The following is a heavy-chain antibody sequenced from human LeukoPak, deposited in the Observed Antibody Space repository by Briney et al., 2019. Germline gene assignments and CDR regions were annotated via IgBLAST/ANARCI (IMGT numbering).Heavy chain of an antibody. Sequence: SETLSLTCAVSGGSISSSNWWSWVRQPPGKGLEWIGEIYYSGSTNYIPSLKSRVTISVDKSKNQFSLKLTSVTAADTAVYYCATSIRFLEWLPPSGYMDVWGKGTTVTVSS. V-gene: IGHV4-4*02. J-gene: IGHJ6*03. CDR3: ATSIRFLEWLPPSGYMDV. CDR1: GGSISSSNW. CDR2: IYYSGST. D-gene: IGHD3-3*01.